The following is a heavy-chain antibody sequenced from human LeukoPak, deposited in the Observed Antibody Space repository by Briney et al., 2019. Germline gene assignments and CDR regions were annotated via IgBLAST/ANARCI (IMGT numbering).Heavy chain of an antibody. CDR1: GGSISSYY. CDR2: IYYSGST. J-gene: IGHJ3*02. D-gene: IGHD3-22*01. V-gene: IGHV4-59*12. CDR3: AREGEGYYDSSGYYFIDAFDI. Sequence: SETLSLTCTVSGGSISSYYWSWIRLPPGKGLEWSGFIYYSGSTNYNPSLKSRVTISVDTSKNQFSLKLSSVTAADTAVYYCAREGEGYYDSSGYYFIDAFDIWGQGTMVTVSS.